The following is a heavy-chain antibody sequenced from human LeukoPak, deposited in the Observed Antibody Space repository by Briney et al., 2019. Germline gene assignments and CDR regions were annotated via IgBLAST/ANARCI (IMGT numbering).Heavy chain of an antibody. CDR2: IAYDGTNI. V-gene: IGHV3-30-3*01. CDR3: AREPYDISGYGMDV. Sequence: GGSLRLSCAASQFTFNIYPMHWVRQAPGKGLEWVATIAYDGTNIFYADSVRGRFTTSRDNSKSALFLEMNSLRGEDTAVYYCAREPYDISGYGMDVWGQGTMVTVSS. CDR1: QFTFNIYP. J-gene: IGHJ6*02. D-gene: IGHD3-22*01.